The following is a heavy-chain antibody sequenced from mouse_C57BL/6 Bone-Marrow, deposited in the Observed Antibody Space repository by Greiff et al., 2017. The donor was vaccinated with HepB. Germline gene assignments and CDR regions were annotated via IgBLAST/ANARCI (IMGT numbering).Heavy chain of an antibody. J-gene: IGHJ3*01. D-gene: IGHD2-3*01. CDR1: GFNIKDDY. Sequence: VQLQHSGAELVRPGASVKLSCTASGFNIKDDYMHWVKQRPEQGLEWIGWIDPENGDTEYASKFQGKATITADTSSNTAYLQLSSLTSEDTAVYYCTTFDGYYVAYWGQGTLVTVSA. CDR2: IDPENGDT. CDR3: TTFDGYYVAY. V-gene: IGHV14-4*01.